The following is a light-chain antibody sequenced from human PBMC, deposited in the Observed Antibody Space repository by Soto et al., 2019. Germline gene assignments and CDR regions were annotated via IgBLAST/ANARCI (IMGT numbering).Light chain of an antibody. Sequence: DIQMTQSPSTLSASVGDRVTITCRASENIGVWLAWYQQKPGKAPKLLIYKASSLQSGVPSRFSGGGSGTEFTLTISSLQPGDFATYYCQQSYSSTWTFGQGTKVDIK. J-gene: IGKJ1*01. CDR1: ENIGVW. CDR2: KAS. CDR3: QQSYSSTWT. V-gene: IGKV1-5*03.